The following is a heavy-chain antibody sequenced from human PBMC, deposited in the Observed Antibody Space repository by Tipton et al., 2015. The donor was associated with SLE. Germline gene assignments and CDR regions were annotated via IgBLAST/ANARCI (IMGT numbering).Heavy chain of an antibody. D-gene: IGHD6-13*01. CDR3: ARGPQIAAAGSDAFDI. CDR1: GGSLSTYY. J-gene: IGHJ3*02. Sequence: TLSLTCTVSGGSLSTYYWSWIRQPPGKGLEWIGYIDYSGSTNYKASLRSRVTMSVDRSKNQFSLKLSSVTAADTAVYYCARGPQIAAAGSDAFDIWGQGTMVTVSS. CDR2: IDYSGST. V-gene: IGHV4-59*12.